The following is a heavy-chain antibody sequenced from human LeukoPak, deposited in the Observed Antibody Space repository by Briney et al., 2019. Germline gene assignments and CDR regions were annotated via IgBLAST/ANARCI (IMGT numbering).Heavy chain of an antibody. CDR1: GGSISSSSYY. J-gene: IGHJ5*02. CDR3: VRRILMGTTSWFDP. D-gene: IGHD1-7*01. CDR2: IYYSGST. V-gene: IGHV4-39*07. Sequence: SETLSLTCTVSGGSISSSSYYWGWIRQPPGKGLEWIGSIYYSGSTYYNPSLKSRVTISVDTSKNQFSLKLSSVTAADTAVYYCVRRILMGTTSWFDPWGQGTRVTVSS.